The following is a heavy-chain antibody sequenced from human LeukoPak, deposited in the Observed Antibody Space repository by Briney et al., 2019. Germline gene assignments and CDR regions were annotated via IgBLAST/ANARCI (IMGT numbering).Heavy chain of an antibody. V-gene: IGHV1-2*02. J-gene: IGHJ4*02. CDR3: ARDLLEPYVDTDS. D-gene: IGHD5-18*01. CDR1: GYTFTGYY. CDR2: INPNSGGT. Sequence: ASVKVSCKASGYTFTGYYMHWVRQAPGQGLEWMGWINPNSGGTNYAQKFQGRVTMTRDTSISTAYMELSRLRSDDTAVYYCARDLLEPYVDTDSWGQGTLVTVSS.